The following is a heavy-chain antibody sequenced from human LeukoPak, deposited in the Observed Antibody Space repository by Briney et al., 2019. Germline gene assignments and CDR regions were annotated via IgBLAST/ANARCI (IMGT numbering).Heavy chain of an antibody. CDR1: GFTFSNYW. Sequence: GGSLRLSCVASGFTFSNYWMLWVRQAPGKGLMWVSLISTDGKSTRYAESVKGRFTISRDNAKNALYLKMDILRVEDTALYFCVRDYKFFQEVWGKGTRVTVSS. V-gene: IGHV3-74*01. D-gene: IGHD3-3*01. J-gene: IGHJ6*04. CDR2: ISTDGKST. CDR3: VRDYKFFQEV.